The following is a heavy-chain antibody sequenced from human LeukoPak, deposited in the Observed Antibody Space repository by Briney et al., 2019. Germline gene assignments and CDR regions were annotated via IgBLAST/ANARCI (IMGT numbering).Heavy chain of an antibody. CDR3: AREPLIAVADCNWFDP. CDR1: GFTFSSYA. Sequence: QTGRSLRLSCAASGFTFSSYAMHWVRQAPGKGLEWVAVISCDGSNKYYADSVKGRFTISRDNSKNTLYLQMNSLRVEDTAVYYCAREPLIAVADCNWFDPWGQGTLVTVSS. CDR2: ISCDGSNK. D-gene: IGHD6-19*01. V-gene: IGHV3-30-3*01. J-gene: IGHJ5*02.